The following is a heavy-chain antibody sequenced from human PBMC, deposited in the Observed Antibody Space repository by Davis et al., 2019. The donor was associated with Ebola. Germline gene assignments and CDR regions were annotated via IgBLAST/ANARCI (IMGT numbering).Heavy chain of an antibody. D-gene: IGHD6-19*01. J-gene: IGHJ4*02. CDR2: IWYDGSNK. Sequence: GGSLRLSCAASGFTFSSYGMHWVRQAPGKGLEWVAVIWYDGSNKYYADSVKGRFTISRDNSKNTVSLQMNSLRDEDTAVYYCARGGSGSGWHYFDFWGQGTLVTVSS. V-gene: IGHV3-33*01. CDR1: GFTFSSYG. CDR3: ARGGSGSGWHYFDF.